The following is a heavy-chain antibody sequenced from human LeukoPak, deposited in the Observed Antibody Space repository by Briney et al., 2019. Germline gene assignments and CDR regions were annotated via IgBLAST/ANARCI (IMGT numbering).Heavy chain of an antibody. CDR3: ARSDLGVDY. D-gene: IGHD3-3*01. CDR2: MNPNSGNT. J-gene: IGHJ4*02. CDR1: GYTFTSYG. Sequence: ASVKVSCKASGYTFTSYGIGWVRQAPGQGLEWMGWMNPNSGNTGYAQKFQGRVTMTRNTSISTAYMELSSLRSEDTAVYYCARSDLGVDYWGQGTLVTVSS. V-gene: IGHV1-8*02.